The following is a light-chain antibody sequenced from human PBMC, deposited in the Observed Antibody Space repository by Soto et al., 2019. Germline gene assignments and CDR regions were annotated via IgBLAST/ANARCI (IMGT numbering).Light chain of an antibody. V-gene: IGKV1-9*01. Sequence: DIQLTQAPSLLSDYSGERVTMNCRASQVISSYLAWYQQKPGRAPKLLIYAASTLQSGVPSRFSGSGSGTEFTLTITSLQPEDFATYYCQQLNSFPITFGQGTRLEIK. CDR3: QQLNSFPIT. CDR2: AAS. J-gene: IGKJ5*01. CDR1: QVISSY.